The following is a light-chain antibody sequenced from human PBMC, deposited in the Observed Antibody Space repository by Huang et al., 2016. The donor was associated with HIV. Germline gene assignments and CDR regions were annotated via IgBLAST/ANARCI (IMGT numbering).Light chain of an antibody. Sequence: DIQMTQSPSSLSAFVGDRSTMTCPASQIITTSVNWYQQKPGQAPKILIYAASSLESGVPSRFSGSGSGTDFALTISSLQPEDFATYYCQQSYSTTWTFGQGTKVEIK. CDR2: AAS. V-gene: IGKV1-39*01. CDR3: QQSYSTTWT. J-gene: IGKJ1*01. CDR1: QIITTS.